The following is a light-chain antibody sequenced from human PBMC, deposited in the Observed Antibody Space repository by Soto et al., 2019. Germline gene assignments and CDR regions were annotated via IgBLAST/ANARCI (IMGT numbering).Light chain of an antibody. V-gene: IGKV3-15*01. CDR2: TAS. CDR1: QSVSSK. CDR3: QQYYNGPLEYT. J-gene: IGKJ2*01. Sequence: EIVMTQSPGTLSVSPGERVTLSCRASQSVSSKVAWYQQKPGQAPRLLIFTASLRATGVPARFSGSGSGTEFTLTISGLQSVDFAVYWGQQYYNGPLEYTFGQGTKLEI.